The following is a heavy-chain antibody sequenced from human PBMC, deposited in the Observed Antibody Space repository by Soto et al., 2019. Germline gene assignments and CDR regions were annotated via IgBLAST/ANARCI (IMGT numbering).Heavy chain of an antibody. CDR1: GYTFSSYG. V-gene: IGHV1-18*01. Sequence: ASVKVSCKASGYTFSSYGISWVRQAPGQGLEWMGWIGAYNGNTNYAQKLQGRVTMTTDTSTSTVYMELRSLRSDDTAVYYCARIAPFWIVIVPAALDGFEIWGQGTMVTVSS. D-gene: IGHD2-2*01. CDR2: IGAYNGNT. CDR3: ARIAPFWIVIVPAALDGFEI. J-gene: IGHJ3*02.